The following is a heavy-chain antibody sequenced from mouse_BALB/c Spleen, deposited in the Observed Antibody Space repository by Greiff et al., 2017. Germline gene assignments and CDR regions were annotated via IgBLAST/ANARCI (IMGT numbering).Heavy chain of an antibody. Sequence: EVKLLESGGGLVQPGGSLKLSCAASGFDFSRYWMSWVRQAPGKGLEWIGEINPDSSTINYTPSLKDKFIISRDNAKNTLYLQMSKVRSEDTALYYCARAIYDGYCFAYWGQGTLVTVSA. D-gene: IGHD2-3*01. CDR3: ARAIYDGYCFAY. CDR2: INPDSSTI. J-gene: IGHJ3*01. V-gene: IGHV4-1*02. CDR1: GFDFSRYW.